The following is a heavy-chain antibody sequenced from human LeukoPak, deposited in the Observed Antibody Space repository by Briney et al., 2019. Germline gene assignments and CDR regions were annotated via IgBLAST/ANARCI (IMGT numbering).Heavy chain of an antibody. CDR1: GGSISSYY. D-gene: IGHD3-10*01. Sequence: PSETLSHTCTVSGGSISSYYWSWIRQPPGKGLEWIGYIYYSGSTNYNPSLKSRVTISVDTSKNQFSLKLSSVTAADTAVYYCARHYGSGLDWFDPWGQGTLVTVSS. V-gene: IGHV4-59*08. J-gene: IGHJ5*02. CDR2: IYYSGST. CDR3: ARHYGSGLDWFDP.